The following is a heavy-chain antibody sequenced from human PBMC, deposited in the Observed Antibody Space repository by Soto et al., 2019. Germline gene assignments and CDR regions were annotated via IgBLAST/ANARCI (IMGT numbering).Heavy chain of an antibody. CDR1: GFTFSSSG. Sequence: EVQLLESGGGLVQPGGSLRLSCAASGFTFSSSGMSWVRQAPGKGLEWVSGISSGGGSKYFADSVKGRFTIFRDNSRNTVDLQMNSLRAEDTAVYYCAKEGPVQWLEQVDYWGQGTLVTVSS. CDR3: AKEGPVQWLEQVDY. D-gene: IGHD6-19*01. V-gene: IGHV3-23*01. J-gene: IGHJ4*02. CDR2: ISSGGGSK.